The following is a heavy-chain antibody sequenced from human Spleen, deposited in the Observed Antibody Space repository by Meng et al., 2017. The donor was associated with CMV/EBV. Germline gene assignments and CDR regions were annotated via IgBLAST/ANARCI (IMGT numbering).Heavy chain of an antibody. V-gene: IGHV4-61*08. J-gene: IGHJ5*02. Sequence: SETLSLTCTVSGDSIGSNDYYWSWIRQPPGKGLEWIGYIYSSGSTNYNPSLKSRVTISVDTSKNQFSLKVSSVTAADTAVYYCASTAGGYYDFWSGWFDPWGQGTLVTVSS. CDR1: GDSIGSNDYY. CDR3: ASTAGGYYDFWSGWFDP. D-gene: IGHD3-3*01. CDR2: IYSSGST.